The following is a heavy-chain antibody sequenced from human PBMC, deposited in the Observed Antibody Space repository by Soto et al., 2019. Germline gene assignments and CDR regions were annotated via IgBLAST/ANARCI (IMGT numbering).Heavy chain of an antibody. CDR1: GASINNYY. Sequence: NPSETLSLTCSVSGASINNYYWSWIRQPPGKGLEWIGFVYYTVSTITKYNPSLQSRVAMSVDSSKNQFSLKVTSMTAADTAIYYCAKYRRTDAEGYRLDFWGPGTLVTVSS. D-gene: IGHD5-12*01. CDR3: AKYRRTDAEGYRLDF. V-gene: IGHV4-59*01. CDR2: VYYTVSTIT. J-gene: IGHJ4*02.